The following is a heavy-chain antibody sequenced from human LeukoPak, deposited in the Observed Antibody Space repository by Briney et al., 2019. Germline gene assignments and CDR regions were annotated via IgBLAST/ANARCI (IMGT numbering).Heavy chain of an antibody. V-gene: IGHV1-3*01. D-gene: IGHD6-13*01. J-gene: IGHJ5*02. CDR3: AREQQLNWFDP. CDR2: INAGNGNT. Sequence: ASVKVSCKASGYTFTSFAMHWVRQAPGQRLEWMGWINAGNGNTKYSQKFQGRVTITRDTSASTAYMELSSLRSEDTAVYYCAREQQLNWFDPWGQGTLVTVSS. CDR1: GYTFTSFA.